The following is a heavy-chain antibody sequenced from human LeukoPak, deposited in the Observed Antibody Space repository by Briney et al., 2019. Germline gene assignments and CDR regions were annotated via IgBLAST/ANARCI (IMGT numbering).Heavy chain of an antibody. CDR3: AVSIQAASIPAFDY. D-gene: IGHD6-25*01. CDR1: GYSFTAHH. Sequence: ASVKVSCKPSGYSFTAHHIHWMRQAPGQGLEGVGWIVPRSGDTNYAQRFQGRVTMTRETSISTVYMELSGLTSDDTAVYYSAVSIQAASIPAFDYWGEGAPVAVSS. J-gene: IGHJ4*02. V-gene: IGHV1-2*02. CDR2: IVPRSGDT.